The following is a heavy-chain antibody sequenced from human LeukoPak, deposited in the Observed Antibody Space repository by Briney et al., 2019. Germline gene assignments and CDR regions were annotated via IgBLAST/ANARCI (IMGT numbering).Heavy chain of an antibody. CDR2: ISSSGSTI. CDR3: ARAAKFEFYFDY. D-gene: IGHD3-10*01. V-gene: IGHV3-11*04. J-gene: IGHJ4*02. Sequence: PGGSLGLSCAASGFTFSDYYMSWIRQAPGTGLEWVSYISSSGSTIYYADSVKGRFTISRDNAKNSLYLQMNSLRAEDTAMYYCARAAKFEFYFDYWGQGTLVTVSS. CDR1: GFTFSDYY.